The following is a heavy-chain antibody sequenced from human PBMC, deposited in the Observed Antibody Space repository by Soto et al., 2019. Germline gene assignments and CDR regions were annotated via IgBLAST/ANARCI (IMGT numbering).Heavy chain of an antibody. D-gene: IGHD5-18*01. CDR2: ISATGST. CDR1: GDSVGSARYY. CDR3: ARDIRGYSRAFDY. J-gene: IGHJ4*02. V-gene: IGHV4-61*03. Sequence: SEALSLTCTVSGDSVGSARYYWTWIRQPPGEGLEWIGYISATGSTNYNPSLKSRLTISVDTSKNHFSLRLSFMTAADTAVYYCARDIRGYSRAFDYWGQGTLVTVSS.